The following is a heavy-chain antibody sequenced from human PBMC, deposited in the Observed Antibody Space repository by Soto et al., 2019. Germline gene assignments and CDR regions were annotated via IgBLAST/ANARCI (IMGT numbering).Heavy chain of an antibody. V-gene: IGHV4-4*02. CDR3: AKVSGSYYYGMDV. CDR2: IYHSGST. CDR1: GGSIGSSNW. D-gene: IGHD1-26*01. J-gene: IGHJ6*02. Sequence: PSETLSLTCAVSGGSIGSSNWWSWVRQPPGKGLEWIGEIYHSGSTNYNPSLKSRVTISVDKSKNQFSLKLSSVTAADTAVYYCAKVSGSYYYGMDVWDQGTTVTSP.